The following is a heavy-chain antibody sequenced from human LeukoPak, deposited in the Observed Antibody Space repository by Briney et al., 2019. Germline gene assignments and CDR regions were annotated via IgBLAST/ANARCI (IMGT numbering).Heavy chain of an antibody. V-gene: IGHV3-30-3*02. Sequence: GRSLRLPCAASGFTFSSYAMHWVRQAPGKGLEWVAVISYDGSNKYYADSVKGRFTISRDNSKNTLYLQMNSLRAEDTAVYYCAKTVNNWGVDYWGQGTLVTVSS. CDR2: ISYDGSNK. J-gene: IGHJ4*02. D-gene: IGHD7-27*01. CDR3: AKTVNNWGVDY. CDR1: GFTFSSYA.